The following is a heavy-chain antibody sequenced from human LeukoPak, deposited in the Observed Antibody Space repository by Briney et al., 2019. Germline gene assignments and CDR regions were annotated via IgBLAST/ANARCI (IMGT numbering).Heavy chain of an antibody. CDR3: ARAGYYYDSSGYYVMTEIDY. CDR2: ISSSSSYI. Sequence: GGSLRLSCAASGFTFSSYSMNWLRQAPGKGLEWVSSISSSSSYIYYADSVKGRFTISRDNAKNSLYLQMNSLRAEDTAVYYCARAGYYYDSSGYYVMTEIDYWGQGTLVTVSS. D-gene: IGHD3-22*01. J-gene: IGHJ4*02. CDR1: GFTFSSYS. V-gene: IGHV3-21*01.